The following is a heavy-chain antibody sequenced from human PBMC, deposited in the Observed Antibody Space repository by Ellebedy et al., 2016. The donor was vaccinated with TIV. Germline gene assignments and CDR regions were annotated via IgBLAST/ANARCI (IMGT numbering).Heavy chain of an antibody. J-gene: IGHJ3*02. Sequence: SETLSLXXTVSGGSVSSGSYYWGWIRQPPGKGLEWIGEINHSGSTNYNPSLKSRVTISVDTSKNQFSLKLSSVTAADTAVYYCARGLLLWFGESYAFDIWGQGTMVTVSS. CDR3: ARGLLLWFGESYAFDI. CDR2: INHSGST. CDR1: GGSVSSGSYY. D-gene: IGHD3-10*01. V-gene: IGHV4-39*07.